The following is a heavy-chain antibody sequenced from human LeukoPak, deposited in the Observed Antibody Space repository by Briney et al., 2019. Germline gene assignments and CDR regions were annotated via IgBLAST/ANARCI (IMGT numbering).Heavy chain of an antibody. CDR1: GFTFSSYG. Sequence: PGGSLRLSCAASGFTFSSYGMHWVRQAPGKGLEWVAFIRYDGSNKYYADSVKGRFTISRDNSKNTLYLQMNSLRAEDTAVYYCARAGGYYGSGSYSRNGAFDIWGQGTMVTVSS. CDR3: ARAGGYYGSGSYSRNGAFDI. CDR2: IRYDGSNK. D-gene: IGHD3-10*01. V-gene: IGHV3-30*02. J-gene: IGHJ3*02.